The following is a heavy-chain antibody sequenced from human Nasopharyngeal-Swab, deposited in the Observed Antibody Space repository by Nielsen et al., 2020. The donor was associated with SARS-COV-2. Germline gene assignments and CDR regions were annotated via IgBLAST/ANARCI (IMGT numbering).Heavy chain of an antibody. D-gene: IGHD5-24*01. CDR3: ARAGRVGDAYTGLDV. Sequence: SDPLSLTCPFSARSSTGLYWNWIRQAPGKGLELIGEIKHNERTNHNPSLKSRTDMLVDTSNTQASLKVSSVSAGDTAVYYCARAGRVGDAYTGLDVWCPGTTVTVSS. CDR1: ARSSTGLY. V-gene: IGHV4-34*04. CDR2: IKHNERT. J-gene: IGHJ6*02.